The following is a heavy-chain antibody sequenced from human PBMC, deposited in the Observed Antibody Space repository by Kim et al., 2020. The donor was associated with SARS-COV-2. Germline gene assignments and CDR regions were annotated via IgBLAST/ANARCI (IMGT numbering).Heavy chain of an antibody. Sequence: AQKFQGRVTMTEDTSTDTAYMELSSLRSEDTAVYYCATGAAAGTKWYFDLWGRGTLVTVSS. CDR3: ATGAAAGTKWYFDL. J-gene: IGHJ2*01. V-gene: IGHV1-24*01. D-gene: IGHD6-13*01.